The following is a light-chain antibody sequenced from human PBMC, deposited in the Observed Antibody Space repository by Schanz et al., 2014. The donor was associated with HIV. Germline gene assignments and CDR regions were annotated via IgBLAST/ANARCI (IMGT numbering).Light chain of an antibody. CDR3: SSHAGSSPYWV. CDR1: SSDVGGYNY. J-gene: IGLJ3*02. V-gene: IGLV2-8*01. CDR2: EVT. Sequence: QSALAQPPSASGSPGQSVTISCTGTSSDVGGYNYVSWYQQHPGSAPPLILYEVTKRPSGVPDRFSGSKSGNTASLTISGLQAEDEGDYYCSSHAGSSPYWVFGGGTKLTVL.